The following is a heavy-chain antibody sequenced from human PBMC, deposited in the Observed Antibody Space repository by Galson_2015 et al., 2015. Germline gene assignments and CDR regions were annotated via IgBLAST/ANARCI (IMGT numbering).Heavy chain of an antibody. V-gene: IGHV3-74*01. CDR2: INSDGTDK. J-gene: IGHJ4*02. Sequence: SLRLSCAASGFTFSSDWMHWVRQAPGKGLVWVSRINSDGTDKTYADSVKGRFTISRDNAKNTLYLQMNSLRAEDTAVYYCARDPLWDRTVGFDYWGQGTLVTGSS. CDR1: GFTFSSDW. D-gene: IGHD3-16*01. CDR3: ARDPLWDRTVGFDY.